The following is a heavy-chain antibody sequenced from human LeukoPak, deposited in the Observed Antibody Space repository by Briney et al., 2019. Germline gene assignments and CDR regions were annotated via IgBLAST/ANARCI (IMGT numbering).Heavy chain of an antibody. CDR1: GFTFSSYW. V-gene: IGHV3-7*01. CDR3: ARDGIVVVPAAWPYYYYMDV. J-gene: IGHJ6*03. D-gene: IGHD2-2*01. Sequence: GGSLRLSCAASGFTFSSYWMSWVRQAPGKGLEWVANIRQDGSEKYYVDSVKGRFTISRDNAKNSLYLQMNSLRAEDMAVYYCARDGIVVVPAAWPYYYYMDVWGKGTTVTVSS. CDR2: IRQDGSEK.